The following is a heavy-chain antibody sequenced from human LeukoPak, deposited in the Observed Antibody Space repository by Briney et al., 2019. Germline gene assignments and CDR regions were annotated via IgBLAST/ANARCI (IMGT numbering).Heavy chain of an antibody. CDR3: ARETLQQLLFDY. D-gene: IGHD6-13*01. CDR1: SGSINNYY. Sequence: PSETLSLTCTVSSGSINNYYWSWIRQPAGKGLEYIGRIYASGSTNYNPSLKSRVTISVDTSKNQFSLKLSSVTAADTAVYYCARETLQQLLFDYWGQGTLVTVSS. V-gene: IGHV4-4*07. CDR2: IYASGST. J-gene: IGHJ4*02.